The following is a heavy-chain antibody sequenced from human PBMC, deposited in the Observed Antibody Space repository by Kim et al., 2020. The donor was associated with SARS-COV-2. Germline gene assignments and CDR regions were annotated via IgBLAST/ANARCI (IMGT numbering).Heavy chain of an antibody. CDR3: ARGLGYCSSTSCYTYYYYGMDV. Sequence: ASVKVSCKASGYTFTSYYMHWVRQAPGQGLEWMGIINPSGGSTSYAQKFQGRVTMTRDTSTSTVYMELSSLRSEDTAVYYCARGLGYCSSTSCYTYYYYGMDVWSQGTTVTVSS. J-gene: IGHJ6*02. CDR1: GYTFTSYY. D-gene: IGHD2-2*02. V-gene: IGHV1-46*01. CDR2: INPSGGST.